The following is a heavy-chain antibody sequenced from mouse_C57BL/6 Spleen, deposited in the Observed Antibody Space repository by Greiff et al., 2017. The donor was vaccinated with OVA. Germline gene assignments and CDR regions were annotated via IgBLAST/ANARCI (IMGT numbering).Heavy chain of an antibody. Sequence: EVMLVESGGGLVQPGESLKLSCESNEYEFPSHDMSWVRKTPEKRLELVAAINSDGGSTYSPDTMARRFIISRANTKKTLDLQMSSLRSEDTAVYYCARQGDYGGFAYWGQGTLVTVSA. CDR2: INSDGGST. CDR1: EYEFPSHD. V-gene: IGHV5-2*01. D-gene: IGHD2-4*01. J-gene: IGHJ3*01. CDR3: ARQGDYGGFAY.